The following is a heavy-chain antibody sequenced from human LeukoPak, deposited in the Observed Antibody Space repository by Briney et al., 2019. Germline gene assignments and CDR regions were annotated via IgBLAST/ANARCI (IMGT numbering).Heavy chain of an antibody. V-gene: IGHV1-69*04. J-gene: IGHJ4*02. D-gene: IGHD1-26*01. CDR1: GGTFSSYA. CDR2: IILILGMA. Sequence: SVKVSCKASGGTFSSYAISWVRQAPGQGLEWMGRIILILGMANYAQKFQGRVTITADKSTSTAYMELSSLRSEDTAVYYCARARSTRNTPSFDYWGQGTLVTVSS. CDR3: ARARSTRNTPSFDY.